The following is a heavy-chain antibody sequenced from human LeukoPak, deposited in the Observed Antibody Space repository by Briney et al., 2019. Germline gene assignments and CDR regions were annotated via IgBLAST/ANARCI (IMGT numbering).Heavy chain of an antibody. V-gene: IGHV4-39*01. J-gene: IGHJ4*02. D-gene: IGHD4-11*01. Sequence: SETLSLTCTISGGSISSSTFYWGWIRQPPGKGLEWIGTIFYTGNTYYNPSLKSRPTISVDTSTNQFSLTLSSVTAADTAVYYCARLGGYSNYEAGYWGQGTLVTVSS. CDR2: IFYTGNT. CDR1: GGSISSSTFY. CDR3: ARLGGYSNYEAGY.